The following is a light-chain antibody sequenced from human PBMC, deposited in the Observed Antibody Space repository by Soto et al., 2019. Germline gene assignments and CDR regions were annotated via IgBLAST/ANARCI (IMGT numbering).Light chain of an antibody. CDR3: QQYDNLPLT. CDR2: DAS. CDR1: QDISNY. Sequence: DIDMTHSPASLAASVGDRVTITCQASQDISNYLNWYQQKPGKAPKLLIYDASNLETGVPSRFSGSGSGTDFTFTISSLQPEDIATYYCQQYDNLPLTFGGGTKVDIK. J-gene: IGKJ4*01. V-gene: IGKV1-33*01.